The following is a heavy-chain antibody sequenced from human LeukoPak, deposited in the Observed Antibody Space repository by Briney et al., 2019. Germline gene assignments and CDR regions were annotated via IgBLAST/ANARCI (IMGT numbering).Heavy chain of an antibody. D-gene: IGHD3-22*01. Sequence: KASETLSLTCTVSGASISSYYWSWIRQPPGKGLEWIGYIYYSGSTNYNPALKSRVTISEDTSKNQISLKLSSVTAADTAVYYCARVRGYYDSSGYDYWGQGTLATDSS. CDR1: GASISSYY. V-gene: IGHV4-59*01. CDR3: ARVRGYYDSSGYDY. J-gene: IGHJ4*02. CDR2: IYYSGST.